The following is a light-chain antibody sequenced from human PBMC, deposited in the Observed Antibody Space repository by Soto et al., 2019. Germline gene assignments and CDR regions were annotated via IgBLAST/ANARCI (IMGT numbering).Light chain of an antibody. CDR2: DTS. Sequence: EILLTQSPGTLSLSPGERATLSCRASLSVSSSYLAWYQQKPGQAPRLLIYDTSTRATDIPDRFSGSGSGTDFTLTISRLEPEDFAVFYCQQYDTSPYTFGQGTKLEIK. CDR1: LSVSSSY. J-gene: IGKJ2*01. V-gene: IGKV3-20*01. CDR3: QQYDTSPYT.